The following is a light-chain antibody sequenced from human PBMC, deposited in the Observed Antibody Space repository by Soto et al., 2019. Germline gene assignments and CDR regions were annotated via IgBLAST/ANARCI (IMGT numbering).Light chain of an antibody. V-gene: IGKV3D-20*02. J-gene: IGKJ5*01. CDR2: GAS. CDR1: QSVASRN. CDR3: QQRHNWIT. Sequence: ENVLTQSPGTLSLSPGERATLSCRASQSVASRNLAWYQQKSGQAPRLLIYGASSRAIHTPDRFSGSGSGTDFTLTISRLEPEDFAVYYCQQRHNWITFGQGTRLEIK.